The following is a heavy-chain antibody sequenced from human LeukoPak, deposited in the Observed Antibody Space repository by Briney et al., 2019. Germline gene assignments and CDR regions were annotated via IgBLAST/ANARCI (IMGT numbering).Heavy chain of an antibody. CDR2: ICHSGST. Sequence: KPSETLSLTCTVSGYSISSGYYWGWTRQPPGKGLEWIGSICHSGSTYYNPSLKSRVTISVDTSKNQLSLKLSSVTAADTAVYYCARAGEPNYDFWSGYYYYMDVWGKGTTVTVSS. CDR1: GYSISSGYY. D-gene: IGHD3-3*01. J-gene: IGHJ6*03. CDR3: ARAGEPNYDFWSGYYYYMDV. V-gene: IGHV4-38-2*02.